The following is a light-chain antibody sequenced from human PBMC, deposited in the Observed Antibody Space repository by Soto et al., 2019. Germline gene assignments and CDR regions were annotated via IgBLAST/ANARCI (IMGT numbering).Light chain of an antibody. J-gene: IGKJ1*01. CDR3: QQYNIYS. V-gene: IGKV1-5*01. CDR1: QGISSY. Sequence: DIQMTQSKSSLSASVGDRVTITCRAGQGISSYLAWYQQKPGEAPKLLIYHASTLESGVPSRFSGSGSGTEFTLTISSLQPDDFATYYCQQYNIYSFGQGSNVDIK. CDR2: HAS.